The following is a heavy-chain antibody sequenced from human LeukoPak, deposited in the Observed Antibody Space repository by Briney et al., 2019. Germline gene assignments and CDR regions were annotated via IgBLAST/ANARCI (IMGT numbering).Heavy chain of an antibody. Sequence: PSQTLSLTCAVYGGSFSGYYWSWIRQPPGKGLEWIGEINHSGSTNYNPSLKSRVTISVDTSKNQFSLKLSSVSAADTAVYYCARRRDYYGSGSYRYYYYYMDVWGKGTTVTISS. D-gene: IGHD3-10*01. CDR1: GGSFSGYY. CDR2: INHSGST. V-gene: IGHV4-34*01. J-gene: IGHJ6*03. CDR3: ARRRDYYGSGSYRYYYYYMDV.